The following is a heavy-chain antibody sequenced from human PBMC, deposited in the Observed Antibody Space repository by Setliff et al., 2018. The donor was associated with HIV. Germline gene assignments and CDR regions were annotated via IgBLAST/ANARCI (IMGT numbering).Heavy chain of an antibody. CDR2: IYYSGTT. D-gene: IGHD6-13*01. V-gene: IGHV4-39*07. CDR1: GGSISSTNYY. Sequence: PSETLSLTCTVSGGSISSTNYYWGWIRQTPGKGLEWIGSIYYSGTTYYNPSLKSRVTMSVDTSTSRLSLKMHSVTAADTAMYYCARGSHGTSWTDYWGQGTLVTVSS. J-gene: IGHJ4*02. CDR3: ARGSHGTSWTDY.